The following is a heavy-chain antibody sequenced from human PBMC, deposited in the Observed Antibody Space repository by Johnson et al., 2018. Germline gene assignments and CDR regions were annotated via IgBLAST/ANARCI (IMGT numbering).Heavy chain of an antibody. Sequence: QLVQSGAEVKKPGSSVKXSCKASGGTFSSYAISWVRQAPGQGLEWMGGIIPIFGTANYAQKFQGRVPITADESTSPAYRALSSLRSEDTAVYYCAIWWPAVVYYGMDVWGQGTTVTVSS. J-gene: IGHJ6*02. CDR1: GGTFSSYA. CDR3: AIWWPAVVYYGMDV. CDR2: IIPIFGTA. V-gene: IGHV1-69*01. D-gene: IGHD2-15*01.